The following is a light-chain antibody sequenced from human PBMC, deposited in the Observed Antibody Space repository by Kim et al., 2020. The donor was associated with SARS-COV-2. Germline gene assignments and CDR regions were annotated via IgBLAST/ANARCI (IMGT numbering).Light chain of an antibody. V-gene: IGLV1-40*01. Sequence: RGIITGSSGCSTIGASYNVHWYQQFPGTAPRLLIYGNSDRPSGVPDRFSGSKSGTSASLAIGGLQSEDEADYFCASCDDSLSGLVFGGGTELTVL. J-gene: IGLJ3*02. CDR2: GNS. CDR3: ASCDDSLSGLV. CDR1: CSTIGASYN.